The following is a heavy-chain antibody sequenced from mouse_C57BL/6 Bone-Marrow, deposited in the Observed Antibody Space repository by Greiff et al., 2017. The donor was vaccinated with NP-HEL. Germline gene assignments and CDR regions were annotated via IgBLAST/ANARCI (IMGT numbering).Heavy chain of an antibody. V-gene: IGHV1-72*01. CDR3: ARYYYGSSSFDY. J-gene: IGHJ2*01. D-gene: IGHD1-1*01. CDR2: IDPNSGGT. Sequence: QVQLQQPGAELVKPGASVKLSCKASGYTFTSYLMHWVKQRSGRGLEWIGRIDPNSGGTKYNEKFKSKATLTADKPSSTAYMQLNRLTSEDSAVYYCARYYYGSSSFDYWGQGTTLTVSS. CDR1: GYTFTSYL.